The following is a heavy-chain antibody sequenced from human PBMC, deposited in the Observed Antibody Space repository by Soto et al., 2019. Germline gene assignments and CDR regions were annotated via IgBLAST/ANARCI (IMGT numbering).Heavy chain of an antibody. D-gene: IGHD2-15*01. Sequence: GASVKVSCKASGATFSSYAISWVRQAPGQGREWMGGIIPIFGTANYAQKFQGRVTITADESTSTAYMELSSLRSEDTAVYYCAIKPRRWFRAFDIWCEGXMLTVS. J-gene: IGHJ3*02. CDR2: IIPIFGTA. CDR1: GATFSSYA. V-gene: IGHV1-69*13. CDR3: AIKPRRWFRAFDI.